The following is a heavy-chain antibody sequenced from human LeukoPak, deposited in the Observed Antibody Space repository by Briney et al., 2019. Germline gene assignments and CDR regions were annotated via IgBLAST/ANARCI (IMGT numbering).Heavy chain of an antibody. J-gene: IGHJ5*02. V-gene: IGHV1-69*01. CDR2: IIPIFGTA. D-gene: IGHD3-10*01. Sequence: SVKVSCKASGGTFSSYAISWVRQAPGQGLEWMGGIIPIFGTANYAQKFQGRVTITADESTSTAYMELSSLRSEDTAVYYCARVAGELIGANWFDPWGQGTLVTVSS. CDR3: ARVAGELIGANWFDP. CDR1: GGTFSSYA.